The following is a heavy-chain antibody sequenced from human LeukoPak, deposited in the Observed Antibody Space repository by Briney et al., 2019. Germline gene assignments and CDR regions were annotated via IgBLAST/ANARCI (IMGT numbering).Heavy chain of an antibody. J-gene: IGHJ6*03. CDR3: ARHIKGPPFYYYYYMDV. CDR1: GYSLTSYW. V-gene: IGHV5-51*01. CDR2: IYPGDSDT. Sequence: GESLKISCKGSGYSLTSYWIGWVRQMPGKGLEWMGIIYPGDSDTRYSPSFQGQVTISADKSISTAYLQWSSLKASDTAMYYCARHIKGPPFYYYYYMDVWGKGTTVTVSS.